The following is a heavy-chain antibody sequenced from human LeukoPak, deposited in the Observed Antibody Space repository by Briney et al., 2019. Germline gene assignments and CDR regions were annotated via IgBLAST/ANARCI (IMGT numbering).Heavy chain of an antibody. J-gene: IGHJ4*02. CDR2: IRYDGSNK. V-gene: IGHV3-30*02. CDR1: GFTFSSYG. CDR3: AKDGAMAAAGYYFDY. Sequence: GGSLRLSCAASGFTFSSYGMHWVRQAPGKGLGWVAFIRYDGSNKYYADSVKGRFTISRDNSKNTLYLQMNSLRAEDTAVYYCAKDGAMAAAGYYFDYWGQGTPVTVSS. D-gene: IGHD6-13*01.